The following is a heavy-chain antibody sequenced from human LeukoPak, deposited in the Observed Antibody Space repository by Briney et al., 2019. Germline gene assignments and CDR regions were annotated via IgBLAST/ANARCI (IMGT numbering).Heavy chain of an antibody. J-gene: IGHJ4*02. CDR3: ARGTTARDLAPFDY. D-gene: IGHD1-7*01. Sequence: GGSLRLSCAASGFTFRSLGMHWVRQAPGKGLEWVAVIWYDGSNEYYGDPVKGRFTISRDNSKNTLYLQMTSLRAEDTAIYYCARGTTARDLAPFDYWGQGILVTVSS. CDR1: GFTFRSLG. V-gene: IGHV3-33*01. CDR2: IWYDGSNE.